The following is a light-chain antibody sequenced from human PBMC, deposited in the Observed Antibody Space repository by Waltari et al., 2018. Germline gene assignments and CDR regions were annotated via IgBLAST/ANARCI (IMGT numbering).Light chain of an antibody. CDR1: QSVSSNY. Sequence: EIVLTQSPGTLSLSPGERATLSCRASQSVSSNYLAWYQQKPGQTPRVLIHGASNRATGIPDRFSGSGSGTDFTLTISRLEPEXXXVYYCQQYGSSPWTFGQGTKVEIK. V-gene: IGKV3-20*01. CDR3: QQYGSSPWT. J-gene: IGKJ1*01. CDR2: GAS.